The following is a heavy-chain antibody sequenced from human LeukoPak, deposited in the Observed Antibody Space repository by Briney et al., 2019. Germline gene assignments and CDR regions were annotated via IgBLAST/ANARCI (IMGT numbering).Heavy chain of an antibody. Sequence: GGSLRLSCAASGLTFSIYWMRWVRQAPGKGLEWVANLKQDGSEKNYVDSVKGRFTISRDNAKNSLYLQMNSLRAEDTAVSFCARDSHDYGDSLRVEYWGQGTLVTVSS. CDR1: GLTFSIYW. CDR3: ARDSHDYGDSLRVEY. D-gene: IGHD4-17*01. V-gene: IGHV3-7*01. CDR2: LKQDGSEK. J-gene: IGHJ4*02.